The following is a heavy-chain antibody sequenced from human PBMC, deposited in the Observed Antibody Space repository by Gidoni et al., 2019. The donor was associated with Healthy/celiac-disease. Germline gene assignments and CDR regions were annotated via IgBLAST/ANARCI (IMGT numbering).Heavy chain of an antibody. CDR2: ISSSSSYI. J-gene: IGHJ4*02. CDR1: GFTFSSYS. D-gene: IGHD3-22*01. Sequence: EVQLVESGGGLVKPGGSLRLSCAASGFTFSSYSMNWVRQAPGKGLEWVSSISSSSSYIYYADSVKGRFTISRDNAKNSLYLQMNSLRAEDTAVYYCARSHSYYYDSSGYLNGGDFDYWGQGTLVTVSS. CDR3: ARSHSYYYDSSGYLNGGDFDY. V-gene: IGHV3-21*01.